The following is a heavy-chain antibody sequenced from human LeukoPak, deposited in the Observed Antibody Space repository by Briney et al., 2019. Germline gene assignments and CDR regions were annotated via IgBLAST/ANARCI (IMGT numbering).Heavy chain of an antibody. D-gene: IGHD4-17*01. CDR3: ARTNPVYGDYDY. J-gene: IGHJ4*02. Sequence: PGGSLRLSCAASGFTFSAYVMTWVRQAPGKGLEWVSAISSSGGSTYYADSVKGRFTISRDISRNTLLLQMNNLRADDTAVHYCARTNPVYGDYDYWGQGTLVTVSS. CDR1: GFTFSAYV. CDR2: ISSSGGST. V-gene: IGHV3-23*01.